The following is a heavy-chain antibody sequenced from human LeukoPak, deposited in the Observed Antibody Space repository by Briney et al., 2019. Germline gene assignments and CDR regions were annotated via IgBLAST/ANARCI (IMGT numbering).Heavy chain of an antibody. CDR1: GGSISSGGYY. CDR3: ARRSGYDGSNWFDP. J-gene: IGHJ5*02. D-gene: IGHD5-12*01. CDR2: IYYSGST. V-gene: IGHV4-31*03. Sequence: SETLSLTCTVSGGSISSGGYYWSRIRQHPGKGLEWIGYIYYSGSTYYNPSLKSRVTISVDTSKNQFSLKLSSVTAADTAVYYCARRSGYDGSNWFDPWGQGTLVTVSS.